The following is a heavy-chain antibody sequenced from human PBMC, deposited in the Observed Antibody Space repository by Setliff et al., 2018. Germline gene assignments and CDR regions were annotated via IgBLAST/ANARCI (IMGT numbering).Heavy chain of an antibody. CDR3: ARGVRTGHLDS. CDR2: INQSGTT. J-gene: IGHJ4*02. CDR1: GDSISNDYW. D-gene: IGHD1-1*01. V-gene: IGHV4-4*02. Sequence: SETLSLTCVVSGDSISNDYWWSWVRQPPERELEWIGEINQSGTTNYNPPLKGRATISVDNSKNQFSLNLNSVTVADTAVYFCARGVRTGHLDSWGQGTLVTVSS.